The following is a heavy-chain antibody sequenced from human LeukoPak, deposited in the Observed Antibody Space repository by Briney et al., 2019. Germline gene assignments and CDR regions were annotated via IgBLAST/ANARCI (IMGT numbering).Heavy chain of an antibody. V-gene: IGHV3-23*01. CDR1: GFTFSSYG. CDR2: ISGSGGST. D-gene: IGHD1-1*01. J-gene: IGHJ6*03. CDR3: AKDRNDYYYMDV. Sequence: GGSLRLSCAASGFTFSSYGMSWVRQAPGKGLEWVSAISGSGGSTYYADSVKGRFTISRDNSKNTLYLQMNSLRAEDTAVYYCAKDRNDYYYMDVWGKGTTVPVSS.